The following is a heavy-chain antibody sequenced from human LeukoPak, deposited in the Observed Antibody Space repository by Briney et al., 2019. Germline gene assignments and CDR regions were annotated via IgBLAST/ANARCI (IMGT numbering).Heavy chain of an antibody. V-gene: IGHV3-30*02. D-gene: IGHD1-26*01. Sequence: GGSLRLSCAASGFTFSTYGMYWVRQAPGKGLEWVAFMRYDGSNKYYADSVKGRFTISRDNSKNTLYLQMNSLRAEDTAVYYCAKDPSPYSGSYPEYWGQGTLVTVSS. CDR2: MRYDGSNK. CDR1: GFTFSTYG. CDR3: AKDPSPYSGSYPEY. J-gene: IGHJ4*02.